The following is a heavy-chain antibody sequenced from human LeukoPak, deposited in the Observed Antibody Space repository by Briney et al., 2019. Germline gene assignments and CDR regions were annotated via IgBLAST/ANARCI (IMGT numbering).Heavy chain of an antibody. V-gene: IGHV1-2*02. Sequence: SVKVSCKACGYTFTGYYMHWVRQAAGQGLDWMGWINPNSGGTNYAQKFQGRVTMTRDTSISTAYMELSRLRSDDTAVYYCARDEIDYYGSGSYYYDYWGQGTLVTVSS. D-gene: IGHD3-10*01. CDR3: ARDEIDYYGSGSYYYDY. J-gene: IGHJ4*02. CDR2: INPNSGGT. CDR1: GYTFTGYY.